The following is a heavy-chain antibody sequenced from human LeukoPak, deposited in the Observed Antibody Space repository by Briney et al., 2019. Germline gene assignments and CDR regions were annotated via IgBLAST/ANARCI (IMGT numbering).Heavy chain of an antibody. CDR2: ISSSSSYI. D-gene: IGHD3-3*01. J-gene: IGHJ6*02. CDR3: ARDLDYDFWSGMEYGMDV. V-gene: IGHV3-21*01. CDR1: GFTFSSYS. Sequence: GGSLRLSCAASGFTFSSYSMNWVRQAPGKGLEWVSSISSSSSYIYYADSVKGRFTVSRDNAKNSLYLQMNSLRAEDTAVYYCARDLDYDFWSGMEYGMDVWGQGTTVTVSS.